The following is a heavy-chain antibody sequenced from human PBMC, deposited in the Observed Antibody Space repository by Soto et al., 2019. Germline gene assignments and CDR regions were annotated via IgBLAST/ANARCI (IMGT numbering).Heavy chain of an antibody. J-gene: IGHJ6*02. CDR2: ISGSGGST. CDR1: GFTFSSYA. D-gene: IGHD4-17*01. V-gene: IGHV3-23*01. CDR3: AKELHAGYGDYQSYYYYYGMDV. Sequence: GWSLRLSCAASGFTFSSYAMSWVRQAPGKGLEWVSAISGSGGSTYYADSVKGRFTISRDNSKNTLYLQMNSLRAEDTAVYYCAKELHAGYGDYQSYYYYYGMDVWGQGTTVTVSS.